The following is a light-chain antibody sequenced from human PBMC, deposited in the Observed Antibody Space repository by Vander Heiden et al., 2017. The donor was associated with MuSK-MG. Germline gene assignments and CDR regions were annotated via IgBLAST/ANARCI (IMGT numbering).Light chain of an antibody. CDR1: QSVSSN. V-gene: IGKV3-15*01. J-gene: IGKJ1*01. CDR2: GAS. CDR3: QKNNNWPTWT. Sequence: IVMTQSPATLSVSPGERATLSCRASQSVSSNLAWYQQKPGQAPRLLIYGASTRATSIPARFSGSGSGTEFTLTISSLQSEDFAVYYCQKNNNWPTWTFGQGTKVEIK.